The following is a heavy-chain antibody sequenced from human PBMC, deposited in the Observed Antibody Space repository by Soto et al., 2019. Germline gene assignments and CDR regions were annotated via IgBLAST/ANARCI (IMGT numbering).Heavy chain of an antibody. D-gene: IGHD3-22*01. V-gene: IGHV4-4*07. CDR2: IYTSGST. CDR3: ARDLYYDSSGYYYGWFDP. CDR1: GGSISSYY. J-gene: IGHJ5*02. Sequence: SETLYLTCTVSGGSISSYYWSWIRQPAGKGLEWIGRIYTSGSTNYNPSLKSRVTMSVDTSKNQFSLKLSSVTAADTAVYYCARDLYYDSSGYYYGWFDPWGQGTLVTVSS.